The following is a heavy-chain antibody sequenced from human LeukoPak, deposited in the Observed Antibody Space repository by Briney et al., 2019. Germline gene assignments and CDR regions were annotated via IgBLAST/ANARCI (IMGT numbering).Heavy chain of an antibody. J-gene: IGHJ5*02. Sequence: PGGSLRLSCTASGFTFSSYAMSWVRQAPGKGLEWVSAISGNGGSTYYTDSVKGRFTISRDNSKNTLYLQMNSLRVEDTAVYYCAKDPSYNWNDESDWFDPWGQGTLVTVSS. CDR2: ISGNGGST. CDR3: AKDPSYNWNDESDWFDP. V-gene: IGHV3-23*01. CDR1: GFTFSSYA. D-gene: IGHD1-1*01.